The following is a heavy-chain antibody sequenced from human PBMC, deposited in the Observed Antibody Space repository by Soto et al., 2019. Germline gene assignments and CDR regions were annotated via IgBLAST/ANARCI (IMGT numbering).Heavy chain of an antibody. V-gene: IGHV3-23*01. CDR2: ISGSGGST. Sequence: GESLKISCAASGFTFSSYAMSWVRQAPGKGLEWVSAISGSGGSTYYADSVKGRFTISRDNSKNTLYLQMNSLRAEDTAVYYCAKRVIVSNYFDYWGQGTLVTVSS. CDR1: GFTFSSYA. CDR3: AKRVIVSNYFDY. J-gene: IGHJ4*02. D-gene: IGHD3-22*01.